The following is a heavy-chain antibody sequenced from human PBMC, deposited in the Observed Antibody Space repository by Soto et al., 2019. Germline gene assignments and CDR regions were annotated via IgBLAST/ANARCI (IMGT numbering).Heavy chain of an antibody. Sequence: GGSLRLSCAASGFTFSSYAMHWVRQAPGKGLEWVAVISYDGSNKYYADSVKGRFTISRDNSKNTLYLQMNSLRAEDTAVYYCARGLVPYGYGYWLFPAYYGMDVWGQGTTVTVAS. J-gene: IGHJ6*02. CDR3: ARGLVPYGYGYWLFPAYYGMDV. V-gene: IGHV3-30-3*01. CDR1: GFTFSSYA. CDR2: ISYDGSNK. D-gene: IGHD3-9*01.